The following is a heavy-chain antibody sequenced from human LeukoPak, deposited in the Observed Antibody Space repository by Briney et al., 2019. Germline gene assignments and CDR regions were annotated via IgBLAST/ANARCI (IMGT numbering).Heavy chain of an antibody. CDR2: INPNSGGT. CDR3: SRVGGYDWNRYYFDF. Sequence: ASVTVTCKASGYAFVGYYLHWVRQPAGQGLEWMGWINPNSGGTHTPHKFQGRVSTIRDASINTVYMDLSGLISGDTAVYYCSRVGGYDWNRYYFDFWGQGTLVTVSS. V-gene: IGHV1-2*02. J-gene: IGHJ4*02. D-gene: IGHD1-20*01. CDR1: GYAFVGYY.